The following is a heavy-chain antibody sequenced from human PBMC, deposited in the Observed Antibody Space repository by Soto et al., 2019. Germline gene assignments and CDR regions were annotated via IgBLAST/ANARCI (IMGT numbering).Heavy chain of an antibody. CDR2: ISGSGGST. V-gene: IGHV3-23*01. CDR3: AKDPGGTD. CDR1: GFTFSSYA. D-gene: IGHD3-16*01. J-gene: IGHJ4*02. Sequence: EVQLLESGGGLVQPGGSLRLSCAASGFTFSSYAMSWVRQAPGKGLEWVSAISGSGGSTYYADSVKGRFTISRDNSEDTLYLQMKSLRAEETAVYYWAKDPGGTDWGQGTLVTVSS.